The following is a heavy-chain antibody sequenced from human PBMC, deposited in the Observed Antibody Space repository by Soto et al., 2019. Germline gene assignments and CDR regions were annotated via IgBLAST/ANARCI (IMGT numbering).Heavy chain of an antibody. V-gene: IGHV3-23*01. CDR2: ISGSGVST. CDR3: ARDRTFNYFYGMDV. J-gene: IGHJ6*02. CDR1: GFTLKDYA. Sequence: PGGSLRLSCVASGFTLKDYAMSWVRQAPGGGLEWVAGISGSGVSTYYAGSVKGRFTISRDNSKITVYLQMNNLRADDTAVYYCARDRTFNYFYGMDVWGQGTTVTVSS.